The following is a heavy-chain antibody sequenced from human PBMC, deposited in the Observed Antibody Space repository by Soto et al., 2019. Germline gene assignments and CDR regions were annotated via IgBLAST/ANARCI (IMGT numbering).Heavy chain of an antibody. CDR1: GGSISSYY. V-gene: IGHV4-59*01. D-gene: IGHD6-13*01. J-gene: IGHJ4*02. CDR2: IYYSGST. CDR3: AAAAGTSLDY. Sequence: TLSLTCTVSGGSISSYYWSWIRQPPGKGLEWIGYIYYSGSTNYNPSLKSRVTISVDTSKNQFSLKLSSVTAADTAVYYCAAAAGTSLDYWGQGTLVTVSS.